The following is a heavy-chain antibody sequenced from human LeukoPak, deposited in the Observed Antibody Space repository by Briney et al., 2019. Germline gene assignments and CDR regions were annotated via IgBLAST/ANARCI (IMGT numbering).Heavy chain of an antibody. Sequence: GGSLRLSCAASGFTFSNYAMNWVRQAPGKGLVWVSRIYSDGSITTYTDSVKGRFTISRDNAKNTLYLHMNSLRAEDTAVYYCARAPPSSGYAYHFDIWGQGTMVTVSS. CDR1: GFTFSNYA. CDR3: ARAPPSSGYAYHFDI. D-gene: IGHD5-18*01. CDR2: IYSDGSIT. V-gene: IGHV3-74*03. J-gene: IGHJ3*02.